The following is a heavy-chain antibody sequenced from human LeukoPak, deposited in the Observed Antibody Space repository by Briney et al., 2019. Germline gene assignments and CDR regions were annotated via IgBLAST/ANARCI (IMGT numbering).Heavy chain of an antibody. D-gene: IGHD1-26*01. CDR2: INPSSGAT. Sequence: ASVKVSCKASGYTFSGDHMHWVRQAPGQGLEWMGRINPSSGATHFAQNFKGRVTMTRDTSVSTAYMELSRLTSDDTAVYYCARDRNLYSGSFASWGQGTLVTVSS. CDR1: GYTFSGDH. J-gene: IGHJ4*02. CDR3: ARDRNLYSGSFAS. V-gene: IGHV1-2*06.